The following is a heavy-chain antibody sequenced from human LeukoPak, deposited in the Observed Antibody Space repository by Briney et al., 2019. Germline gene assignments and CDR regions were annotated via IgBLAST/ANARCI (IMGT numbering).Heavy chain of an antibody. J-gene: IGHJ3*02. CDR3: AKSIMITFGGVIALGDAFGI. D-gene: IGHD3-16*02. V-gene: IGHV3-23*01. CDR1: GFTFSSYA. CDR2: ISGSGGST. Sequence: GGSLRLSCAASGFTFSSYAMSWVRQAPGKGLEWVSAISGSGGSTYYADSVKGRFTISRDNSKNTLYLQMNSLRAEDTAVYYCAKSIMITFGGVIALGDAFGIWGQGTKVTVSS.